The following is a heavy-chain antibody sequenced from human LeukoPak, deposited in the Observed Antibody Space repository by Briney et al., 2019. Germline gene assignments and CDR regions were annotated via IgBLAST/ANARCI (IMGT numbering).Heavy chain of an antibody. Sequence: SETLSLTCAVYGGSFSGYYWSWIRQPPGKGLEWIGEINHSGSTNYDPSLKSRVTISVDTSKNQFSLKLSSVTAADTAVYYCARGRYYGSGSTNNWFDPWGQGTLVTVSS. J-gene: IGHJ5*02. V-gene: IGHV4-34*01. CDR1: GGSFSGYY. CDR3: ARGRYYGSGSTNNWFDP. D-gene: IGHD3-10*01. CDR2: INHSGST.